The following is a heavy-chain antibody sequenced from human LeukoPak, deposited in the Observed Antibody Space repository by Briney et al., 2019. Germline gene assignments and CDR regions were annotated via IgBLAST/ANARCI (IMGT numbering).Heavy chain of an antibody. J-gene: IGHJ4*02. CDR3: ARDAPSSGWPTHFDY. CDR2: IYYSGST. Sequence: SETLSLTCTVSGGSISSGGYYWSWIRQHPGKGLEWVGYIYYSGSTYYNPSLKSRVTISVDTSKNQFSLKLSSVTAADTAVYYCARDAPSSGWPTHFDYWGQGTLVTVSS. V-gene: IGHV4-31*03. CDR1: GGSISSGGYY. D-gene: IGHD6-19*01.